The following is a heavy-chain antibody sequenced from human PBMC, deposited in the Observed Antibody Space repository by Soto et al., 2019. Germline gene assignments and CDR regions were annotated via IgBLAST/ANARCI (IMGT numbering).Heavy chain of an antibody. J-gene: IGHJ4*02. Sequence: QLQLQESGPGLVKPSETLSLTCGVSGGSMSSSSYYWGWILQSPGKGLEWIGGTSYIGSTYYNPSIESRVTISGDTSKSHFSLKLSSVTAADTAVYYCARRYSGGWYFDYWGQGTLVTVSS. CDR3: ARRYSGGWYFDY. D-gene: IGHD6-19*01. CDR2: TSYIGST. V-gene: IGHV4-39*02. CDR1: GGSMSSSSYY.